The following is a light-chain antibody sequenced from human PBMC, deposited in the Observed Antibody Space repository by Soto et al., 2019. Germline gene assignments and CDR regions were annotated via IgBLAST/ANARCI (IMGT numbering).Light chain of an antibody. CDR1: QSVSSN. J-gene: IGKJ1*01. V-gene: IGKV3-15*01. Sequence: EILMTQYPATLSVSPGERVTLSCRASQSVSSNLAWYQQKPGQSPRLLIYGASTRATGIPARFSGSGSGTEFTLTISSLKSEDFAVYYCQQYINLWTFGQGTKVDIK. CDR3: QQYINLWT. CDR2: GAS.